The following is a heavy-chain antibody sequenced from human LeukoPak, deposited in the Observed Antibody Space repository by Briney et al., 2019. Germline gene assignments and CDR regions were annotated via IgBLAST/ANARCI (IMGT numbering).Heavy chain of an antibody. J-gene: IGHJ4*02. V-gene: IGHV4-59*01. D-gene: IGHD6-19*01. CDR2: ISYSGST. Sequence: SGTLSLTCTVSGGSISNYYWSWIRQPPGKGLEWIGYISYSGSTNHNPSLKSRVTISVDTSKNQFSLKLSSVTAADTAVYYCARHTTSGWYQVVYWGQGTLVTVSS. CDR3: ARHTTSGWYQVVY. CDR1: GGSISNYY.